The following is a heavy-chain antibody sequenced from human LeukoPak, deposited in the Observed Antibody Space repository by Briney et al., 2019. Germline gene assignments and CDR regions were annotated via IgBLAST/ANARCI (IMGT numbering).Heavy chain of an antibody. J-gene: IGHJ3*02. CDR2: IKSKTDGGTT. D-gene: IGHD3-10*01. V-gene: IGHV3-15*01. CDR1: GFTFGDYA. Sequence: GGSLRLSCTASGFTFGDYAMSWVRQAPGKGLEWVGRIKSKTDGGTTDYAAPVKGRFTISRDDSKNTLYLQMNSLKTEDTAVYYCTTGVEAGITMVRGVIDAFDIWGQGTMVTVSS. CDR3: TTGVEAGITMVRGVIDAFDI.